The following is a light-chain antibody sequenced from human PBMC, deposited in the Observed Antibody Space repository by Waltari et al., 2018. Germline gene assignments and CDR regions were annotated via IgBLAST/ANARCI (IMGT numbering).Light chain of an antibody. J-gene: IGKJ2*01. CDR2: GAS. CDR1: QNIDIY. CDR3: QQTSITPRT. V-gene: IGKV1-39*01. Sequence: DVQLTQSPSSLSASVGDRVTISCRASQNIDIYLNWYQQKPGKSPNLLVYGASNLQSGGPSRFSGSGSGTDFTLTISSLQPEDFASFYCQQTSITPRTFGQGTKLEI.